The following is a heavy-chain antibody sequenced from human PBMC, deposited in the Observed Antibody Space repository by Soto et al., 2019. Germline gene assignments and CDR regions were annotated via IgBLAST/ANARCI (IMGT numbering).Heavy chain of an antibody. Sequence: ASVKVSCKASGYTFTGYYMHWVRQAPGQGLEWMGWINPNSGGTNYAQKFQGWVTMTRDTSISTAYMELSRLRSDDTAVYYCARGQGYALISYYYYGMDVWGQGTTVTVSS. D-gene: IGHD2-2*01. V-gene: IGHV1-2*04. CDR1: GYTFTGYY. CDR2: INPNSGGT. CDR3: ARGQGYALISYYYYGMDV. J-gene: IGHJ6*02.